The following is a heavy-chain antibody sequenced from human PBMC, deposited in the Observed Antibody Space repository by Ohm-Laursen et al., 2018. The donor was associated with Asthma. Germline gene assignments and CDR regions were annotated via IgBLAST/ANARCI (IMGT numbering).Heavy chain of an antibody. CDR1: GFTFSSYS. J-gene: IGHJ4*02. CDR3: TRGGHYGSYFDY. D-gene: IGHD4-17*01. V-gene: IGHV3-74*01. CDR2: VYGDGSNT. Sequence: SLRLSCAASGFTFSSYSMNWVRQAPGKGLVWVSRVYGDGSNTIYADSVKGRFTTSRDNAKNTLYLQMNSLRAEDTAVYYCTRGGHYGSYFDYWGQGTLVTVSS.